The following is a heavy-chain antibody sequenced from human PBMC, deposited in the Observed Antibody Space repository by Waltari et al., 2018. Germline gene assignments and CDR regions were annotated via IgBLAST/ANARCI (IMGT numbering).Heavy chain of an antibody. CDR2: IIPIFGTA. J-gene: IGHJ6*03. V-gene: IGHV1-69*01. CDR1: GGTCSSYA. Sequence: VQLVQSGAEVKQPGSSVKAPCKASGGTCSSYAISRVRQPPASGLEWMVGIIPIFGTANYAQKFQGRVTITADESTSTAYMELSSLRSEDTAVYYCARAMVRGVGYYYYYMDVWGKGTTVTVSS. CDR3: ARAMVRGVGYYYYYMDV. D-gene: IGHD3-10*01.